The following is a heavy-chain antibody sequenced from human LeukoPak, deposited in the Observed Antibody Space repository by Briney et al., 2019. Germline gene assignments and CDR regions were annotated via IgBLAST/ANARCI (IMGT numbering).Heavy chain of an antibody. CDR1: GYTFTSYY. J-gene: IGHJ4*02. CDR3: ARDAGPGNAVAGGY. Sequence: ASVKVSCKASGYTFTSYYMHWVRQAPGQGLEWMGIINPSGCSTSYAQKFQGTVTMTGDTPTSTVYMELSSLRSEDTAVYYCARDAGPGNAVAGGYWGQGTLVSVSS. CDR2: INPSGCST. D-gene: IGHD6-19*01. V-gene: IGHV1-46*01.